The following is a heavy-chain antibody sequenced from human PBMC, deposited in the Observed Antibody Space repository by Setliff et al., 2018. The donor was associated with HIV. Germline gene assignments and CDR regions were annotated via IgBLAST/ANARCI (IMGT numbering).Heavy chain of an antibody. Sequence: GASVKVSCKASGGSVTTYGITWVRQAPGQGLEWMGGIIPIVGTTKYAQKFQGRVTISADESTRTANMELSSLTVEDTAVYFCARPWGGLVQTANYFDSWGQGTLVTVSS. J-gene: IGHJ4*02. D-gene: IGHD3-3*01. CDR3: ARPWGGLVQTANYFDS. CDR2: IIPIVGTT. V-gene: IGHV1-69*13. CDR1: GGSVTTYG.